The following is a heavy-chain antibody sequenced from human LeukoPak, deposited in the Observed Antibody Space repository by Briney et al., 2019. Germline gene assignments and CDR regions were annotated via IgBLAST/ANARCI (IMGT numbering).Heavy chain of an antibody. Sequence: SETLSLTCTVSGDSVSSGSYYWSWIRQPPGMGLEWIGYIYYSGSANSNPSLKSRVTISVDTSKNQFSLKLTSVTAADTAVYYCARAGYGSGGSDYWGQGTLVTVSS. D-gene: IGHD4-23*01. V-gene: IGHV4-61*01. CDR2: IYYSGSA. J-gene: IGHJ4*02. CDR3: ARAGYGSGGSDY. CDR1: GDSVSSGSYY.